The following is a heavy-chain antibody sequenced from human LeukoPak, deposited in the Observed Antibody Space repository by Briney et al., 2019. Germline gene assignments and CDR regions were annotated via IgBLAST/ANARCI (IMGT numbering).Heavy chain of an antibody. CDR2: IYYSGST. CDR3: ASSYNASSGPFDY. CDR1: GGSISSYY. J-gene: IGHJ4*02. Sequence: SETLSLTCNVSGGSISSYYWSWIRQPPGKGLEWIGYIYYSGSTYYSPSLKSRVTISLDTSKNQFSLRLSSVTAANTAVYSCASSYNASSGPFDYWGQGTLVTVSS. V-gene: IGHV4-59*01. D-gene: IGHD3-22*01.